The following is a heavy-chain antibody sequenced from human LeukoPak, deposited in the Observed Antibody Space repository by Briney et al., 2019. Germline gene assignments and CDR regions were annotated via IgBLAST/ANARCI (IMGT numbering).Heavy chain of an antibody. J-gene: IGHJ4*02. Sequence: SETLSLTCTVSGGSISSYYWSWIRQPPGKGLEWIGEVNHSGSTNYNPSLKSRVTISVDTSKNQFSLKLSSVTAADTAVYYCARLGPAAYFDYWGQGTLVTVSS. D-gene: IGHD2-15*01. CDR2: VNHSGST. CDR3: ARLGPAAYFDY. CDR1: GGSISSYY. V-gene: IGHV4-34*01.